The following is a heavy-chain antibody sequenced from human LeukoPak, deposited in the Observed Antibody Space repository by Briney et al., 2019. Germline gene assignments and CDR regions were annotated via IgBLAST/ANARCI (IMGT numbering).Heavy chain of an antibody. D-gene: IGHD6-19*01. CDR2: ISGSGDST. Sequence: GGAVRLSCAASGFTFSSYVMSWVRQAPGKGLEWVSAISGSGDSTYYADSVKGRFTISRDNSKNTLYLQMNSLRAEDTAVYYCAKDQSGWYQSSHYFDYWGQGTLVTVSS. CDR1: GFTFSSYV. CDR3: AKDQSGWYQSSHYFDY. J-gene: IGHJ4*02. V-gene: IGHV3-23*01.